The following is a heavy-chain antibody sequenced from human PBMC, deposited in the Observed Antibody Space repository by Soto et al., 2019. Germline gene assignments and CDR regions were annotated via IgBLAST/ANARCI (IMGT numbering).Heavy chain of an antibody. D-gene: IGHD4-17*01. J-gene: IGHJ4*02. CDR2: IKQDGSDK. CDR3: ARNRDYALAY. CDR1: GFTFSNYW. V-gene: IGHV3-7*01. Sequence: PGGSLRLSCAASGFTFSNYWMSWVRQAPGKGLEWVAIIKQDGSDKYYVDSVKGRFTISRDNAKNSLYLQMNSLRTEDAAVYYCARNRDYALAYWGRGTLVTVSS.